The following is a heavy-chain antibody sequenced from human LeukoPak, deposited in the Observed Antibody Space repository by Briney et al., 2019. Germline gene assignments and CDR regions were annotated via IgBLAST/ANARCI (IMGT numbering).Heavy chain of an antibody. CDR3: ARQSEQWLLYFQH. J-gene: IGHJ1*01. Sequence: SETLSLTCTVSGGSISSYYWSWIRQPPGKGLEWIGYIYYSGSTNYNPSLKSRVTISVDTSKNQFSLKLSSVTAADTAVYYCARQSEQWLLYFQHWGQGTLATVSS. CDR2: IYYSGST. D-gene: IGHD6-19*01. CDR1: GGSISSYY. V-gene: IGHV4-59*08.